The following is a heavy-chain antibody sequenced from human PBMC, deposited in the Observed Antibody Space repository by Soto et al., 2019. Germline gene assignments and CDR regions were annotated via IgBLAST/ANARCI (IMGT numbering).Heavy chain of an antibody. CDR2: IWYDGINK. V-gene: IGHV3-33*01. J-gene: IGHJ2*01. CDR3: SFFFKAEDGIRDNVPVSAFLLNRSSDL. D-gene: IGHD1-20*01. Sequence: KGLEWVAVIWYDGINKYYADSVKGRFTISRDNSKNTLYLQMNSMRAEDTAVYYCSFFFKAEDGIRDNVPVSAFLLNRSSDL.